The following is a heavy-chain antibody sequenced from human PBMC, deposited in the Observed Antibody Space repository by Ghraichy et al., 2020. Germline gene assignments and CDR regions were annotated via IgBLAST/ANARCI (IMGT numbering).Heavy chain of an antibody. J-gene: IGHJ6*02. V-gene: IGHV3-23*01. CDR3: AKSLLGGMDV. D-gene: IGHD2-8*02. CDR1: GFTFSTYA. CDR2: ISGNVRTA. Sequence: GGSLRLSCSASGFTFSTYAMSWVRQAPGKGLEWVSGISGNVRTASYADSVRGRFTISRDNSKNTLSLQMTSLRAEDTAVYYCAKSLLGGMDVWGQGTTVTVSS.